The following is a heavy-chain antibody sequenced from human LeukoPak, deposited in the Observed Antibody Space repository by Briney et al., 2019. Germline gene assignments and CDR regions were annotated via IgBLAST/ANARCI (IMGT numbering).Heavy chain of an antibody. D-gene: IGHD3-3*01. CDR1: GFTFSSYA. J-gene: IGHJ4*02. CDR3: ARDTNREGYYDFWSGYYLDWAFDY. V-gene: IGHV3-30-3*01. Sequence: PGGSLRLSCAASGFTFSSYAMHWVRQAPGKGLEWVAVISYDGSNKYYADSVKGRFTISRDNSKNTLYLQMNSLRAEDTAVYYCARDTNREGYYDFWSGYYLDWAFDYWGQGTLVTVSS. CDR2: ISYDGSNK.